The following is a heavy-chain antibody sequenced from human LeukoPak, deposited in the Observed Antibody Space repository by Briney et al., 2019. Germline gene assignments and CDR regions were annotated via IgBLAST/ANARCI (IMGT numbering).Heavy chain of an antibody. CDR1: GHTSPYDW. D-gene: IGHD3-10*01. Sequence: GESLKISCQASGHTSPYDWIGSVPQKAGEGLEWVGIVYPGDSHTRYSPSFQGQVTVSADKSIRIAYLQWTSLKASDTAIYYCAGRAIGSVLWGVPTSYYMDVWDKGTTVIVSS. CDR2: VYPGDSHT. CDR3: AGRAIGSVLWGVPTSYYMDV. V-gene: IGHV5-51*01. J-gene: IGHJ6*03.